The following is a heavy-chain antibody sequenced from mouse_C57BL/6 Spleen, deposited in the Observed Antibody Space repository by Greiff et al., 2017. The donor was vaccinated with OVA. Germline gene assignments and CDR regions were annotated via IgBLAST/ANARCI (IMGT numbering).Heavy chain of an antibody. D-gene: IGHD1-1*01. Sequence: VQLKESGPGLVKPSQSLSLTCSVTGYSITSGYYWNWIRQFPGNKLEWMGYISYDGSNNYNPSLKNRISITRDTSKNQFFLKLNSVTTEDTATYYCARELRDFDYWGQGTTLTVSS. CDR2: ISYDGSN. J-gene: IGHJ2*01. CDR3: ARELRDFDY. V-gene: IGHV3-6*01. CDR1: GYSITSGYY.